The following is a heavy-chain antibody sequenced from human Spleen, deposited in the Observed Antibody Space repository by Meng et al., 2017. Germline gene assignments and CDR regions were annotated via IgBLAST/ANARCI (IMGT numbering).Heavy chain of an antibody. D-gene: IGHD4-11*01. Sequence: GAGLLKPSETLPLTCVVSGGSFSDYYWSWIRHPPGKGLEWIGEINHSGSTNYNPSLESRATISVDTSQNNLSLKLSSVTAADSAVYYCARGPTTMAHDFDYWGQGTLVTVSS. CDR1: GGSFSDYY. V-gene: IGHV4-34*01. J-gene: IGHJ4*02. CDR2: INHSGST. CDR3: ARGPTTMAHDFDY.